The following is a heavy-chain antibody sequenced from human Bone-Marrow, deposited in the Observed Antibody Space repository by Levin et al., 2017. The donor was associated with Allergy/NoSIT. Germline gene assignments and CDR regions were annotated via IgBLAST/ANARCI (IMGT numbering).Heavy chain of an antibody. Sequence: GGSLRPSCAASGFTFNNFAMAWVRQSPGKGLEWLSSLTGSGASTYYSDSVKGRFTISRDNSKSTVYLEISNLRAEDTAVYFCTKTSDFWSGDPIYYFDFWGQGTRVTVSS. D-gene: IGHD3-3*01. CDR1: GFTFNNFA. J-gene: IGHJ4*02. V-gene: IGHV3-23*01. CDR2: LTGSGAST. CDR3: TKTSDFWSGDPIYYFDF.